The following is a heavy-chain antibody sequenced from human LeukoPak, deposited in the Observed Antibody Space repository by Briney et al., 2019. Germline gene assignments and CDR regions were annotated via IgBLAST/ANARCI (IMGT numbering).Heavy chain of an antibody. V-gene: IGHV3-21*01. J-gene: IGHJ4*02. D-gene: IGHD5-12*01. Sequence: GGSLTLSCAASGFTFSSYSMNWVRQAPGKGLEWVSSISIISSYIYFADSVKGRFTISRDNAKNSLSLQINSLRGEDTALYYCATHIKWGWDQWGRGTLVSVSS. CDR1: GFTFSSYS. CDR3: ATHIKWGWDQ. CDR2: ISIISSYI.